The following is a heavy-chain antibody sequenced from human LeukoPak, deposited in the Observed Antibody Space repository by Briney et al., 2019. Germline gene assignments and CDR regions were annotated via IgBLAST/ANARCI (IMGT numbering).Heavy chain of an antibody. CDR1: GFTFSRYA. J-gene: IGHJ3*02. V-gene: IGHV3-30*04. Sequence: GGSLRLSCAASGFTFSRYAMDWVRQAPGKGLGWVAVISYDGSNKYYADSVKGRFTISRDNSKNTLYLQMNSLRAEDTAVYYCARDPSVTKADGFDIWGQGTMVTVSS. CDR3: ARDPSVTKADGFDI. D-gene: IGHD4-17*01. CDR2: ISYDGSNK.